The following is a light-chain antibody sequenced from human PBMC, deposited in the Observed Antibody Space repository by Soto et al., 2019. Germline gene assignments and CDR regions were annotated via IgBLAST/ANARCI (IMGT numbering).Light chain of an antibody. Sequence: QSVLTQPASVSESPGQSITISCTGTSSDVGGYNYVSWYQQHPGKAPKLMIYEVSNRPSGVSNRFSGSKSGNTASLTISGLQAEDEANYYCSSYTSSSTLLFGAGTKLTVL. J-gene: IGLJ2*01. CDR3: SSYTSSSTLL. CDR1: SSDVGGYNY. CDR2: EVS. V-gene: IGLV2-14*01.